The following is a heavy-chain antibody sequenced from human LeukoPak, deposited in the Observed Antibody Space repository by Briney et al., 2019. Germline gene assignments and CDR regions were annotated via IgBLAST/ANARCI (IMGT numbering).Heavy chain of an antibody. V-gene: IGHV4-30-2*01. Sequence: PSQTLSLTCTVSGGSISSGGYYWSWIRQPPGKGLEWIGEINHSGSTNYNPSLKSRVTISVDTSKNQFSLKLSSVTAADTAVYYCARGRRAVAGTGRYYFDYWGQGTLVTVSS. CDR2: INHSGST. J-gene: IGHJ4*02. CDR3: ARGRRAVAGTGRYYFDY. D-gene: IGHD6-19*01. CDR1: GGSISSGGYY.